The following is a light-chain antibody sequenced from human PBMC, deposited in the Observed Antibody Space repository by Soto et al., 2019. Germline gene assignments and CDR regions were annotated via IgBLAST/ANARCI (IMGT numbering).Light chain of an antibody. V-gene: IGLV1-44*01. CDR2: NNN. J-gene: IGLJ2*01. Sequence: QSVLTQPPSASGTLGQRVTISCSGSRSNIGSNTVNWYQQLPGTAPKVLIYNNNQRPSGVPDRISGSKSGTSASLAIGGLQSEDETDYYCAAWDDSLNGVVFGGGTKLTVL. CDR3: AAWDDSLNGVV. CDR1: RSNIGSNT.